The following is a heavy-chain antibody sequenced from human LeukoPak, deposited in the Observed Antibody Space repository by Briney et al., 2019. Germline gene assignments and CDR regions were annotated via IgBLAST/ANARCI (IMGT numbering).Heavy chain of an antibody. J-gene: IGHJ4*02. D-gene: IGHD4-23*01. Sequence: GGSLRLSCAASGFSVSSYAMHWVRQAPGKGLEWVAVISYDGSNKYYADSVKGRFTISRDNSKNTLYLQMNSLRAEDTAVFYCARDLGRYGGKTEFDYWGQGTLVTVSS. CDR3: ARDLGRYGGKTEFDY. V-gene: IGHV3-30-3*01. CDR1: GFSVSSYA. CDR2: ISYDGSNK.